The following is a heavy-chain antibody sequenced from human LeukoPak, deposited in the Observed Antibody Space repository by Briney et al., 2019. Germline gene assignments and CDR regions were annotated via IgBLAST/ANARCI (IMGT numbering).Heavy chain of an antibody. CDR2: IYYSGST. CDR3: ASYSGYPLSSFDY. Sequence: SETLSLTCAVYGGSFSGYYWSWIRQPPGKGLEWIGYIYYSGSTNYDPSLKSRVTISVDTSKNQFSLKLSSVTAADTAVYYCASYSGYPLSSFDYWGQGTLVTVSS. CDR1: GGSFSGYY. V-gene: IGHV4-59*01. D-gene: IGHD5-12*01. J-gene: IGHJ4*02.